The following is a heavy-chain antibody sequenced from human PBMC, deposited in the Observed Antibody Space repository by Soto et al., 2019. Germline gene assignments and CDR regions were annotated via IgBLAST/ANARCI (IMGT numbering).Heavy chain of an antibody. D-gene: IGHD2-15*01. CDR2: INPDSGGT. CDR3: ARGCSGGTCFLLSF. V-gene: IGHV1-2*02. J-gene: IGHJ4*02. CDR1: GYAFRGYR. Sequence: GASVQVSCKASGYAFRGYRMHWLRQAPGQGLEWVGWINPDSGGTNYAQKFQGRVTMTRDTAISTIYMELSSLTSDDTAVYYCARGCSGGTCFLLSFWGQGTLVTVSS.